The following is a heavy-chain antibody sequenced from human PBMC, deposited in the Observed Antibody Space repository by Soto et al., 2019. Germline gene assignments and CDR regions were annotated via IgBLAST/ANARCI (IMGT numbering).Heavy chain of an antibody. Sequence: ASVKVSCKASGYTFTSYGISWVRQAPGQGLEWMGWISAYNGNTNYAQKLQGRVTMTTDTSTSTAYMELRSLRSDDTAVYYCAAEGTVTPYYYYGMDVWGQGTTVTVSS. V-gene: IGHV1-18*04. CDR3: AAEGTVTPYYYYGMDV. CDR1: GYTFTSYG. CDR2: ISAYNGNT. J-gene: IGHJ6*02. D-gene: IGHD4-4*01.